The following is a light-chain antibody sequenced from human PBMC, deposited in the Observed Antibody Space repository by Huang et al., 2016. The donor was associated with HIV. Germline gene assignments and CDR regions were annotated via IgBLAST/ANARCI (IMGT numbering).Light chain of an antibody. CDR3: QHYSNWPPLT. J-gene: IGKJ4*01. CDR2: GAS. CDR1: QSIGTN. Sequence: IILTQSPATLSVSPGEGATLSCRASQSIGTNLAWYQQGPGQAPRLLEYGASTRATGGPVRFSGSGSGTQFNLTLSSLQSEEFATYYCQHYSNWPPLTFGGGTKVDI. V-gene: IGKV3-15*01.